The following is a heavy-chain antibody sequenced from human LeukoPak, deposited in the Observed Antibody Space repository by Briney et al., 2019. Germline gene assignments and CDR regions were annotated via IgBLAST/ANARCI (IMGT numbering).Heavy chain of an antibody. CDR3: ARELWESGDC. J-gene: IGHJ4*02. V-gene: IGHV3-23*01. D-gene: IGHD3-16*01. Sequence: PGGSLRLSCAASGLTFRDYVMNWVRQAPGKGLEWVSSLTGNGGSIYYADSVKGRFTISRDNSKNTLYLQMNSLRAEDTAVYYCARELWESGDCWGQGTLVTVSS. CDR2: LTGNGGSI. CDR1: GLTFRDYV.